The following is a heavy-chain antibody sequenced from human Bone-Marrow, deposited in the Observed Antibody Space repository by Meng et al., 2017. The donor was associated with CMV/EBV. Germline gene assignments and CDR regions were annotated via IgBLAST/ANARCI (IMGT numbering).Heavy chain of an antibody. CDR1: GYTLNDYY. CDR3: ARNIGAY. Sequence: ASVKVSCKASGYTLNDYYISWVRQAPGQGLEWMGWINPNTGDTSYAQKFQGTVTMTRDSSINTAYMDLNRLTSDDTAVYYCARNIGAYWGQGTLVTGSS. V-gene: IGHV1-2*02. CDR2: INPNTGDT. D-gene: IGHD2/OR15-2a*01. J-gene: IGHJ4*02.